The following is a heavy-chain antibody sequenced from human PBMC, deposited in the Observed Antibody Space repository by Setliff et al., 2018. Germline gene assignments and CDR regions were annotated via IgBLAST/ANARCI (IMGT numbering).Heavy chain of an antibody. CDR2: IYSSGST. Sequence: SETLSLTCTVSGGSISSGSYYWSWIRQPAGKGLEWIGHIYSSGSTNYNPSLKSRVTISVNRYKNQFSLKLSSVIAADTAVYYCARDLYSSSSGGFYYYYYYMDVWGKGTTVTVSS. CDR3: ARDLYSSSSGGFYYYYYYMDV. CDR1: GGSISSGSYY. D-gene: IGHD6-6*01. V-gene: IGHV4-61*09. J-gene: IGHJ6*03.